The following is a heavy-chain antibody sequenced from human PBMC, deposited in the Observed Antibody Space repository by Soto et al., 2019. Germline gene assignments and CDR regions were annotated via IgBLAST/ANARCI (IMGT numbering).Heavy chain of an antibody. D-gene: IGHD6-13*01. V-gene: IGHV3-21*01. CDR3: ARDRGSSWYYFDY. CDR2: ISSSSSYI. CDR1: GFTFSSYS. J-gene: IGHJ4*02. Sequence: EVQLVESGRGLVKPGGSLRLSCAASGFTFSSYSMNWVRQAPGKGLEWVSSISSSSSYIYYADSVKGRFTISRDNAKNSLYLQMNSLRAEDTAVYYCARDRGSSWYYFDYWGQGTLVTVSS.